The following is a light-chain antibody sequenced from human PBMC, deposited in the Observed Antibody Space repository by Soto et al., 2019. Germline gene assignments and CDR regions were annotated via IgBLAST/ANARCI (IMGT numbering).Light chain of an antibody. CDR3: SSYAGSSNV. J-gene: IGLJ1*01. Sequence: QSALTQPPSASGSPGQSVAISCTGTSSDVGGYNYVSWYQRHPGKAPKLMIYEVNKRPSGVPDRFSGSKSGNTASLTVSGPQAEDEADYYCSSYAGSSNVFGTGTKVTVL. CDR2: EVN. CDR1: SSDVGGYNY. V-gene: IGLV2-8*01.